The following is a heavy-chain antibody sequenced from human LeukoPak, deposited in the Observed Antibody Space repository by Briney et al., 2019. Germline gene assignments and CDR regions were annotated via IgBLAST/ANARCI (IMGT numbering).Heavy chain of an antibody. CDR1: GGTFSSYA. V-gene: IGHV1-69*04. D-gene: IGHD6-6*01. Sequence: SVKVSCKASGGTFSSYAISWVRQAPGQGLEWMGRIIPILGIANYAQKFQGRVTITADKSTSTAYMELSSLRSEDTAVYYCARGRDGQLVDYWGQGTLVTVSS. CDR3: ARGRDGQLVDY. CDR2: IIPILGIA. J-gene: IGHJ4*02.